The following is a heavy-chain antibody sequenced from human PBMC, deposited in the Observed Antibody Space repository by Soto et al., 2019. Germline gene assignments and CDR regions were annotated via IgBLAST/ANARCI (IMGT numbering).Heavy chain of an antibody. CDR3: ARARGSSSSRGRFDP. CDR1: GCTFSSYA. J-gene: IGHJ5*02. Sequence: SVKVSCKASGCTFSSYAISWVRQAPGQGLEWMGGIIPIFGTANYAQKFQGRVTITADASTSTAYMELSSLRSEDTALYYCARARGSSSSRGRFDPWGQGTLVTVSS. V-gene: IGHV1-69*13. D-gene: IGHD6-6*01. CDR2: IIPIFGTA.